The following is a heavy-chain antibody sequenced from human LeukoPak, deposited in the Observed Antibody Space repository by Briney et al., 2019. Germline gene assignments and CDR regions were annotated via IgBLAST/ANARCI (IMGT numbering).Heavy chain of an antibody. V-gene: IGHV6-1*01. Sequence: SQTLSLTCVNSGDSVSSNSAAWNWIRQSPSRGLEWLGRTYYRSKWYSYSAVSVKSRIIINPDTTKNQFSLQLNSVTPEDTAVYYCARGPGALLYWGQGILVTVSS. CDR3: ARGPGALLY. J-gene: IGHJ4*02. CDR1: GDSVSSNSAA. CDR2: TYYRSKWYS. D-gene: IGHD3-10*01.